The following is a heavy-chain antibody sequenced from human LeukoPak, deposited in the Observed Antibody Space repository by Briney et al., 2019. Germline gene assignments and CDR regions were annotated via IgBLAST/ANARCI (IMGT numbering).Heavy chain of an antibody. CDR3: ARPGGQQLRDAFDI. CDR1: GFTFSSYW. CDR2: INTDGSST. D-gene: IGHD6-13*01. J-gene: IGHJ3*02. V-gene: IGHV3-74*01. Sequence: QPRGSLRLSCAASGFTFSSYWMHWVRQAPGKGLVWVSRINTDGSSTSYADSVKGRFTISRDNAKNTLYLQMNSLRAEDTAVYYCARPGGQQLRDAFDIWGQGTMVTVSS.